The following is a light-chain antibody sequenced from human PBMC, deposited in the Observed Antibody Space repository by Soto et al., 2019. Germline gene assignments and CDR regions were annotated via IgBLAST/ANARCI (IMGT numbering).Light chain of an antibody. CDR2: GAS. J-gene: IGKJ1*01. CDR3: QQYDCSVT. V-gene: IGKV3-20*01. Sequence: EIVLTQSPASLSLSPGERATLSCRASQSVSSTFFAWYQQRPGPAPSLLMYGASSRATGIAERFSGSGSGTDITLTSSRLDPEDSALYYCQQYDCSVTFGQGTKVEIK. CDR1: QSVSSTF.